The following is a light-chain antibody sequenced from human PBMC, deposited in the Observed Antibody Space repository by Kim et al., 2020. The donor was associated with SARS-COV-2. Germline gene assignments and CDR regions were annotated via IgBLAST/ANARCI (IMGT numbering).Light chain of an antibody. J-gene: IGKJ2*01. CDR3: QQYGSSPMST. CDR1: QSVSRSY. V-gene: IGKV3-20*01. CDR2: GAS. Sequence: SQGERATLTCRASQSVSRSYVAWYQQKPGQAPRLLIYGASSRATGIPDRFSGSGSGTDFTLTISRLEPEDFAVYYCQQYGSSPMSTFGQGTKLEIK.